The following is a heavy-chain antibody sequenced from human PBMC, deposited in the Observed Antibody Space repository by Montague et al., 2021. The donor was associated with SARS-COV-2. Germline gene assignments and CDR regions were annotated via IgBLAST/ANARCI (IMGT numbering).Heavy chain of an antibody. CDR2: IDYSGST. Sequence: SETLSLTCTVSGGSISTYYWNWIRQCPGKGLEWVGNIDYSGSTNYNHSLQRQGRISVDRYKIQLSLKLNSVTAADTAIYYCASIPYVNSYGMDVWGQGTTVTVSS. V-gene: IGHV4-59*01. CDR3: ASIPYVNSYGMDV. J-gene: IGHJ6*02. D-gene: IGHD3-16*01. CDR1: GGSISTYY.